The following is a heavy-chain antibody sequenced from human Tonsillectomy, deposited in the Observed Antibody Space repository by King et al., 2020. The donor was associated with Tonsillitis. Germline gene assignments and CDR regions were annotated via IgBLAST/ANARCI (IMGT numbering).Heavy chain of an antibody. V-gene: IGHV3-74*03. CDR2: IIPDGSIT. Sequence: VQLVESGGGLVQPGGSLRLSCAASGFTFSTTWMHWVRQGPGKGLVWVSYIIPDGSITPYADSVKGRFTISRDNAKNTLYLQMNSLRAEDTAVYYCVRGTGSSWGQGTLVTVSS. CDR3: VRGTGSS. J-gene: IGHJ4*02. D-gene: IGHD2-15*01. CDR1: GFTFSTTW.